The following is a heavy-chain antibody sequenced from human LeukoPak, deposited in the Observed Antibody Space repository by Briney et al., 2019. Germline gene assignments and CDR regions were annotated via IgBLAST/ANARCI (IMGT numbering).Heavy chain of an antibody. J-gene: IGHJ5*02. Sequence: GGSLRLSCAASGLTFSSFWMSWVRQAPGKGLEWVANIKLDATEKNYVDSVKGRFTISRDNAKNSLYLQMNSLRAEDTAVYYCASRSSRWFGENWFDPWGQGTLVTVSS. CDR1: GLTFSSFW. CDR2: IKLDATEK. D-gene: IGHD3-10*01. V-gene: IGHV3-7*02. CDR3: ASRSSRWFGENWFDP.